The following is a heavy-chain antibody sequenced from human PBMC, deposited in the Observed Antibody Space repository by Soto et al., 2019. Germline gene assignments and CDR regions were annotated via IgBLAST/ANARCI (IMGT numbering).Heavy chain of an antibody. Sequence: GGSLRLSCAASGFTFSSYDMHWVRQATGKGLECVSAIGTAGDTYCPGSVKGRFTISRENAKNSLYLQMNSLRAGDTAVYYCAARTYDYVWGVPYYYGMDVWGQGTTVTVSS. CDR1: GFTFSSYD. CDR2: IGTAGDT. V-gene: IGHV3-13*01. D-gene: IGHD3-16*01. CDR3: AARTYDYVWGVPYYYGMDV. J-gene: IGHJ6*02.